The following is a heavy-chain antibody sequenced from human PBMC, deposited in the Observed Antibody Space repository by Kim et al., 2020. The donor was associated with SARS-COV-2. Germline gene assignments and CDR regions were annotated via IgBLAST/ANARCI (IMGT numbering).Heavy chain of an antibody. D-gene: IGHD1-26*01. CDR3: TTVSGSLAGDYFDY. J-gene: IGHJ4*02. Sequence: APVKGRFTISRDDSKNTLYLQMNSLKTEDTAVYYCTTVSGSLAGDYFDYWGQGTLVTVSS. V-gene: IGHV3-15*01.